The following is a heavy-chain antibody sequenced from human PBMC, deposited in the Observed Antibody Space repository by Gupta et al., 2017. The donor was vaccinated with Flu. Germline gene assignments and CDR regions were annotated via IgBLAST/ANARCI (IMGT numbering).Heavy chain of an antibody. Sequence: VQSGAEVKKPGASVKVSCKASGYTFTSYAMHWVRQAPGQRLEWMGWINAGNGNTKYSQKFQGRVTITRDTSASTAYMELSSLRSEDTAVYYCSRGTQQYYDCWSGQPFDPWGQGTLVTVSS. CDR1: GYTFTSYA. CDR3: SRGTQQYYDCWSGQPFDP. V-gene: IGHV1-3*01. D-gene: IGHD3-3*01. J-gene: IGHJ5*02. CDR2: INAGNGNT.